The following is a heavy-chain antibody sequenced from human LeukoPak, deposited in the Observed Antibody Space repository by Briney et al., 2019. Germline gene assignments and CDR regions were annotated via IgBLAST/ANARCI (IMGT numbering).Heavy chain of an antibody. J-gene: IGHJ3*02. CDR1: GFTFSSYD. V-gene: IGHV3-13*01. D-gene: IGHD5-12*01. CDR3: ARAPGYSGYDSGAFDI. Sequence: GGSLRLSCAASGFTFSSYDMHWVRQATGKGLEWVSAIGTAGHTYYPGSVKGRFTISRENAKNSLYLQMNSLRAGDTAVYYCARAPGYSGYDSGAFDIWGQGTMVTVSS. CDR2: IGTAGHT.